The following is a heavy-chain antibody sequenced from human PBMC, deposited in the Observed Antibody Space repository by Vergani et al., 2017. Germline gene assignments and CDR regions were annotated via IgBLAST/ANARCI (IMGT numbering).Heavy chain of an antibody. D-gene: IGHD4-11*01. CDR3: ARALGDGTTMPFDY. V-gene: IGHV3-21*01. J-gene: IGHJ4*02. CDR1: GFTFSSYS. Sequence: EVQLLESGGGLVQPGGSLRLSCAASGFTFSSYSMNWVRQAPGKGLEWVSSISSSSSYIYYADSVKGRFTISRDNAKNSLYLQMNSLRAEDTAVYYCARALGDGTTMPFDYWGQGTLVTVSS. CDR2: ISSSSSYI.